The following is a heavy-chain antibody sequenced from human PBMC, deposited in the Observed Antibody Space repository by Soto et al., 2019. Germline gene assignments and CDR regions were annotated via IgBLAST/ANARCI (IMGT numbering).Heavy chain of an antibody. Sequence: GESLKISCKASGYSFTSYWIAWVRQMPGKGLEWMGIIFPGDSHARYSPSFQGQVTIPLDKSISTAYLQWTSLKASDTAMYYCARIRSAPAAMRTGWFDPWGQGTLVTVSS. CDR2: IFPGDSHA. D-gene: IGHD2-2*01. CDR3: ARIRSAPAAMRTGWFDP. CDR1: GYSFTSYW. V-gene: IGHV5-51*01. J-gene: IGHJ5*02.